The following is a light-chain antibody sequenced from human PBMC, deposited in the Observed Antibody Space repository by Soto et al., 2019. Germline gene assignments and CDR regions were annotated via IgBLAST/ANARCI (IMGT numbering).Light chain of an antibody. CDR1: QGISSY. J-gene: IGKJ5*01. V-gene: IGKV1-8*01. Sequence: IPMPKKPSSFSAFTGDRVTIPFRASQGISSYLAWYQQKPGKAPKLLIYAASSLQSGVPSRFSGSGSGTDFTLTISSLQPEDFATYYCQQTYSMRITFGQGTRLEI. CDR3: QQTYSMRIT. CDR2: AAS.